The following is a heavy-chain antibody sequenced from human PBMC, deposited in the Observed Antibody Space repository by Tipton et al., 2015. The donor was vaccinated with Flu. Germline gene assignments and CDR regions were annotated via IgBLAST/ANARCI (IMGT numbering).Heavy chain of an antibody. CDR1: GFTFSSYG. V-gene: IGHV3-33*01. Sequence: QVQLVQSGGGVVQPGRSLRLSCAASGFTFSSYGMHWVRQAPGKGLEWVAVIWYDGSNKYYADSVKGRFTISRDNSKNTLYLQMNSLRAEDTAVYYCAREGMGIAAAGPSYYYYYYMDVWGKGTTVTVSS. CDR2: IWYDGSNK. D-gene: IGHD6-13*01. CDR3: AREGMGIAAAGPSYYYYYYMDV. J-gene: IGHJ6*03.